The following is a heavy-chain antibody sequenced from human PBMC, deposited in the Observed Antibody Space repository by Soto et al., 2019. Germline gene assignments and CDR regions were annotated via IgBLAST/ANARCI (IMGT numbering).Heavy chain of an antibody. CDR2: ISGRGGST. V-gene: IGHV3-23*01. CDR1: GFTFSSYA. CDR3: ANQLRWRGYYGMDV. Sequence: PGGSLRLSCAASGFTFSSYAMSWVRQAPGKGLEWVSAISGRGGSTYYADSVKGRFTISRDNSKNTLYLQMNSLRAEDTAVYYCANQLRWRGYYGMDVWGQGTTVTVSS. D-gene: IGHD4-17*01. J-gene: IGHJ6*02.